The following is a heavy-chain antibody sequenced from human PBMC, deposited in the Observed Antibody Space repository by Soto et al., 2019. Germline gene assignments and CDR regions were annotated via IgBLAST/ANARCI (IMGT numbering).Heavy chain of an antibody. CDR1: GGSVSSGSYY. V-gene: IGHV4-61*01. CDR3: ARDPGCSSTSCYPNWFDP. D-gene: IGHD2-2*01. J-gene: IGHJ5*02. Sequence: QVQLQESGSGLVKPSETLSLTCTVSGGSVSSGSYYWSWIRQPPGKGLEWIGYIYYSGSTNYNPSLKSRVTISVDTSKNQFSLKLSSVTAADTAVYYCARDPGCSSTSCYPNWFDPWGQGTLVTVSS. CDR2: IYYSGST.